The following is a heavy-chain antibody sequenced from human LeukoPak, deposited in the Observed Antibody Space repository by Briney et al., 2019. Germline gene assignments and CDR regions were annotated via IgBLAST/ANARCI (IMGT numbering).Heavy chain of an antibody. D-gene: IGHD3-3*01. V-gene: IGHV3-7*01. Sequence: GGSLRLSCAASGFNFSSYWMSWVRQAPGKGLEWVANIKQDGSEKYYVDSVKGRFTISRDNAKNSLYLQMNSLRAEDTAVYYCCGRFTIWGQGTLVTVSS. CDR1: GFNFSSYW. CDR3: CGRFTI. J-gene: IGHJ4*02. CDR2: IKQDGSEK.